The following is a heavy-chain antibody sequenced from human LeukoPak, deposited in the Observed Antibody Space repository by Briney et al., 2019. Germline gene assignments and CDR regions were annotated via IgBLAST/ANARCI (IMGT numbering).Heavy chain of an antibody. CDR2: IYYSGST. CDR1: GGSISSSSYY. J-gene: IGHJ4*02. V-gene: IGHV4-39*01. Sequence: SETLSLTCTVSGGSISSSSYYWGWLRQPPGKGLEWIGSIYYSGSTYYNPSLKSRVTISVDTSKNQFSLKLSSVTAADTAVYYCARTINLRVDYWGQGTLVTVSS. CDR3: ARTINLRVDY. D-gene: IGHD4-17*01.